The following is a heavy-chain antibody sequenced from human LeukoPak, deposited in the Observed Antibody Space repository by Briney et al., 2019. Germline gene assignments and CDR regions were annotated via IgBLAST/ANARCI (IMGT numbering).Heavy chain of an antibody. Sequence: GGSLRLSCAASGFTFSNNWMSWVHQAPGKGLEWVANIKGDGSEKYYVDSVKGRFTISRDNTKNSLYLQMNSLRADDTAIYYCARDDFSGSYCDWGQGTLVTVSS. CDR3: ARDDFSGSYCD. CDR2: IKGDGSEK. V-gene: IGHV3-7*01. CDR1: GFTFSNNW. D-gene: IGHD1-26*01. J-gene: IGHJ4*02.